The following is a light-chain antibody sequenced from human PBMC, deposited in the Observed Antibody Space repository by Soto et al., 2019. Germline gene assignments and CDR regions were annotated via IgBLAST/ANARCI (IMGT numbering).Light chain of an antibody. CDR3: QQYNNWPPFT. Sequence: EIVMTQSPATLSESAGERVTLSCRASQSVSSSLAWYQQKPGQAPRLRIYGASTRATGIPARFSGSGSGTEVTLTISSLQSEDVAAYYCQQYNNWPPFTFGPGTKVDIK. CDR2: GAS. CDR1: QSVSSS. J-gene: IGKJ3*01. V-gene: IGKV3-15*01.